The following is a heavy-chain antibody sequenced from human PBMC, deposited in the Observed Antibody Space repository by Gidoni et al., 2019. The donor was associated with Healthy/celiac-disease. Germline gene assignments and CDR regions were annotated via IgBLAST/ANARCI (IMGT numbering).Heavy chain of an antibody. CDR2: IFSNDEK. J-gene: IGHJ4*02. CDR3: ARTGYSSGWYVD. D-gene: IGHD6-19*01. Sequence: QVTLKESGPVLVQPTDPHTLTSTVAGLSLSNARMGVSWIRQPPGKALEWLAHIFSNDEKSYSPSLKSRLTISKDTSKSQVVLTMTNMDPVDTATYYCARTGYSSGWYVDWGQGTLVTVSS. CDR1: GLSLSNARMG. V-gene: IGHV2-26*01.